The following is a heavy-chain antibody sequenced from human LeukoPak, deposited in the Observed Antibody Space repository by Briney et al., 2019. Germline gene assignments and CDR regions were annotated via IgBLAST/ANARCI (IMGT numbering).Heavy chain of an antibody. V-gene: IGHV3-23*01. CDR2: ISGSGDST. Sequence: QPGGSLRLSCAASRFTFSTYAMGWVRQVPGKGLEWVSTISGSGDSTFYADSVKGRFTISRDNSKNTLYLQMNSLRAEDTAVYYCAKEGSSSWYGHAFDIWGQGTMVTVSS. J-gene: IGHJ3*02. CDR3: AKEGSSSWYGHAFDI. D-gene: IGHD6-13*01. CDR1: RFTFSTYA.